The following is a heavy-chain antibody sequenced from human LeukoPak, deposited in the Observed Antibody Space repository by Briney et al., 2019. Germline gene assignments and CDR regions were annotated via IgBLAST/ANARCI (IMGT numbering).Heavy chain of an antibody. Sequence: PSGTLSLTCAVSGGSISSSNWWSWVRQPPGKGLEWIGEIYHSGSTYYNPSLKSRVSISRDMSKNQLSLMLSSVTAADTAVYYCARGFGAGNYYYGWFDPWGQGTLVSVSS. CDR1: GGSISSSNW. J-gene: IGHJ5*02. V-gene: IGHV4-4*02. CDR3: ARGFGAGNYYYGWFDP. CDR2: IYHSGST. D-gene: IGHD3-10*01.